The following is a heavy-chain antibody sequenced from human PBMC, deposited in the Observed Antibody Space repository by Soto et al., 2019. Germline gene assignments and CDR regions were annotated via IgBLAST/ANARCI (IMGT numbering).Heavy chain of an antibody. CDR2: IYYSGST. D-gene: IGHD3-22*01. CDR1: GGSISSSSYY. Sequence: QLQLQESGPGLVKPSETLSLTCTVSGGSISSSSYYWGWIRQPPGKGLEWIGSIYYSGSTYYNPSLKSRVTISVDTSKNQFSLKLSSVTAADTAVYYCARLGYYDSSGYYYAIGDWDWGQGTLVTVSS. J-gene: IGHJ4*02. CDR3: ARLGYYDSSGYYYAIGDWD. V-gene: IGHV4-39*01.